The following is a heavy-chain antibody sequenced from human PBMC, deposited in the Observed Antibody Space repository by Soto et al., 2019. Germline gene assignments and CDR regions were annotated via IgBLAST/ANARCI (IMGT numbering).Heavy chain of an antibody. CDR1: GITFSNYW. D-gene: IGHD3-3*01. CDR2: IKQDGSEK. J-gene: IGHJ3*02. V-gene: IGHV3-7*01. Sequence: GGSLSLSCAASGITFSNYWMTWVRQAPGKGLEWVANIKQDGSEKYYVDSVKGRFTISRDNAKNSLYLQMNSLRAEDTAVYYCARDQDDSSDAFDIWGQGTMVTVSS. CDR3: ARDQDDSSDAFDI.